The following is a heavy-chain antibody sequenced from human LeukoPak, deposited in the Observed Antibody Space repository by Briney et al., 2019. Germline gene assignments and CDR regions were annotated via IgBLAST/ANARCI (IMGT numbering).Heavy chain of an antibody. CDR3: ARLGGSRDFDY. J-gene: IGHJ4*02. V-gene: IGHV4-59*08. CDR1: GGSISSTY. Sequence: ETLSLTCTVSGGSISSTYWSWIRQPPGKGLEWIGYIYSSGSTSYNPSLKSRVTISVDTSKNQFSLRLKFVTAADTAVYYCARLGGSRDFDYWGQGTLVTVSS. D-gene: IGHD3-16*01. CDR2: IYSSGST.